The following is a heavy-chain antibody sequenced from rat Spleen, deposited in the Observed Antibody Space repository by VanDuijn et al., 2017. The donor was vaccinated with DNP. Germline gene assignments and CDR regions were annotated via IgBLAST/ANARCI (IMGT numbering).Heavy chain of an antibody. CDR3: ARGGLATEGAY. CDR2: ITSSGGST. V-gene: IGHV5-31*01. D-gene: IGHD1-11*01. J-gene: IGHJ3*01. Sequence: EVQLVESGGGLVQPGRSLKLSCAASGFTFNNYWMTWIRQVPGKGLEWVASITSSGGSTYYPDSVKGRFTISRDNAKNTLYLQMNSLRSEDTATYYCARGGLATEGAYWGQGTLVTVSS. CDR1: GFTFNNYW.